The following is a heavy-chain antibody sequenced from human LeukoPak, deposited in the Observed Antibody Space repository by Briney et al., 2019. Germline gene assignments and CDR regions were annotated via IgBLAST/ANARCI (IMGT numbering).Heavy chain of an antibody. V-gene: IGHV4-30-2*01. CDR2: IYHSGST. CDR1: GGSISRGGYS. CDR3: ARDAPYYRYFDL. J-gene: IGHJ2*01. Sequence: SETLSLTCAVSGGSISRGGYSWSWIRQPPGKGLEWIGYIYHSGSTYYNPSLKSRVTISVDRSKNQFSLKLSSVTAADTAVYYCARDAPYYRYFDLWGRGTLVTVSS.